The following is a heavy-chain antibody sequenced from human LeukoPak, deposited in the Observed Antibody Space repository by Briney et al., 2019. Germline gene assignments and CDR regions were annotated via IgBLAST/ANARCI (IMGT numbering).Heavy chain of an antibody. V-gene: IGHV4-34*01. D-gene: IGHD6-6*01. CDR2: INHSGST. CDR3: ARGRGGIAARGGDFDY. CDR1: GGSFSGYY. J-gene: IGHJ4*02. Sequence: SETLSLTCAVYGGSFSGYYWSWIRQPPGKELEWIGEINHSGSTNYNPSLKSRVTISVDTSKNQFSLKLSSVTAADTAVYYCARGRGGIAARGGDFDYWGQETLVTVSS.